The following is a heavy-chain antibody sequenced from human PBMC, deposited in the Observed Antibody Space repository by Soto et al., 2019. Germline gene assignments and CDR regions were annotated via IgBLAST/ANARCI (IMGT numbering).Heavy chain of an antibody. J-gene: IGHJ6*02. V-gene: IGHV4-34*01. CDR1: GGSFSGYY. Sequence: SETLSLTCAVYGGSFSGYYWSWIRQPPGKGLEWIGEINHSGSTNYNPSLKSRVTISVDTSKNQFSLKLSSVTAADTAVYYCARGRGYGMDVWGQGTTVTVSS. CDR3: ARGRGYGMDV. CDR2: INHSGST.